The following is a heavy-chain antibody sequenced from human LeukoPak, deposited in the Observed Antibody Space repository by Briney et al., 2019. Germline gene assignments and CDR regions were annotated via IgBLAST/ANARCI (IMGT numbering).Heavy chain of an antibody. CDR2: TIPIFGTV. J-gene: IGHJ3*02. CDR1: GGTFSSYA. Sequence: ASVKVSCKASGGTFSSYAISWVRQAPGQGLEWMGGTIPIFGTVNYAQKFQGRVTITTDESTSTAYMELSSLRSEDTAVYYCARDEMKKEAFDIWGQGTMVTVSS. CDR3: ARDEMKKEAFDI. V-gene: IGHV1-69*05.